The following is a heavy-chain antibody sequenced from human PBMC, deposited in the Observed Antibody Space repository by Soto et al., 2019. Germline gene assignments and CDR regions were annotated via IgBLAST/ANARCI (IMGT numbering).Heavy chain of an antibody. CDR1: GFTVSSNY. CDR3: AKGDNWNDLTPY. Sequence: GGSLRLSCAASGFTVSSNYMSWVRQAPGKGLEWVSVIYSGGSTYYADSVKGRFTISRDNSKNTLYLQMNSLRAEDTAVYYCAKGDNWNDLTPYWGQGTLVTVSS. J-gene: IGHJ4*02. CDR2: IYSGGST. D-gene: IGHD1-1*01. V-gene: IGHV3-66*01.